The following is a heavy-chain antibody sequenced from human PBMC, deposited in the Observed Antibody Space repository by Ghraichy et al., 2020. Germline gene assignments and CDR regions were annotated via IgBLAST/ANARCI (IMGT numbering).Heavy chain of an antibody. Sequence: GGSLRLSCVVSGFTFSPYGMTWVRQAPGKGLEWVSYISASGNDIYYADSVKGRFTISRDNAKNSLYLQMSSLRAEDTAVYYCATGKYSSSWGDYWGQGTLVTDSS. V-gene: IGHV3-21*01. CDR2: ISASGNDI. J-gene: IGHJ4*02. CDR1: GFTFSPYG. D-gene: IGHD6-13*01. CDR3: ATGKYSSSWGDY.